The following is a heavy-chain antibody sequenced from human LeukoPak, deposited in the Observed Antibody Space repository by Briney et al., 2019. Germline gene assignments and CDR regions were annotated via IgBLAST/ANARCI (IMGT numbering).Heavy chain of an antibody. CDR2: IIPIFGTA. Sequence: GASVKVSCKASGGTFSSYAISWVRQAPGQGLEWVGGIIPIFGTANYAQKFQGRVTITADKSTSTAYMELSSLRSEDTAVYYCARYPTAITIFGVVTLNWFDPWGEGTLVTVSS. CDR1: GGTFSSYA. CDR3: ARYPTAITIFGVVTLNWFDP. J-gene: IGHJ5*02. V-gene: IGHV1-69*06. D-gene: IGHD3-3*01.